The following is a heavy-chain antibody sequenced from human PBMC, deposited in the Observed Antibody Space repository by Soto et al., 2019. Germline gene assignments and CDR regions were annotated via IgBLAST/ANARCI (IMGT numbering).Heavy chain of an antibody. J-gene: IGHJ6*02. V-gene: IGHV1-46*01. CDR1: GYTFPTYY. Sequence: ASVKVSCKASGYTFPTYYMHWVRHAPGEGLEWMGIINPSGGSPSGGSTSYAQKFQGRVTMTRDTSTSTVYMELSSLRSEDTAVYYCARDKGSTGTPYFYYYGMDVWGQGTTVTVSS. CDR2: INPSGGSPSGGST. CDR3: ARDKGSTGTPYFYYYGMDV. D-gene: IGHD1-1*01.